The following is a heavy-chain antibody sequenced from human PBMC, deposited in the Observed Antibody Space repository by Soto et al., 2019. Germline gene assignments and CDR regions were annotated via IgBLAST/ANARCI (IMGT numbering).Heavy chain of an antibody. J-gene: IGHJ4*02. D-gene: IGHD5-18*01. CDR1: GGTFSSDA. V-gene: IGHV1-69*13. CDR3: ARGQTRGYGYVPPFDY. Sequence: SVKVSCKASGGTFSSDAISWVLQAPGQGLGWMGGIIPIFGTANYAQKFQGRVTITADESTSTAYMELSSLRSEDTAVYYCARGQTRGYGYVPPFDYWGQGTLVTVSS. CDR2: IIPIFGTA.